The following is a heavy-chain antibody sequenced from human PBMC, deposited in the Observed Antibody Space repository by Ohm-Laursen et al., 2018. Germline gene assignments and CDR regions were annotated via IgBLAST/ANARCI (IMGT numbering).Heavy chain of an antibody. CDR3: ARDRYQLLPDY. V-gene: IGHV3-7*01. CDR2: IKQDGSEK. D-gene: IGHD2-2*01. Sequence: SLRLSCAASGFTVSDAWMSWVRQAPGKGLEWVANIKQDGSEKYYVDSVKGRFTISRDNAKNSLYLQMNSLRAEDTAVYYCARDRYQLLPDYWGQGTLVTVSS. J-gene: IGHJ4*02. CDR1: GFTVSDAW.